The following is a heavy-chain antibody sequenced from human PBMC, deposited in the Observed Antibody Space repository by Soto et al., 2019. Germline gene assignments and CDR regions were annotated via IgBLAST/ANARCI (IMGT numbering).Heavy chain of an antibody. Sequence: SETLSLTCTVSGGSISSGGYYWSWIRQHPGKGLEWIGYIYYSGSTYYNPSLKNRVTISVDTSKNQFSLKLSSVTAADTAVYYFAIDQSGLTNFWSGPYNWFDPWGQGTLVTVSS. CDR2: IYYSGST. CDR3: AIDQSGLTNFWSGPYNWFDP. V-gene: IGHV4-31*02. J-gene: IGHJ5*02. D-gene: IGHD3-3*01. CDR1: GGSISSGGYY.